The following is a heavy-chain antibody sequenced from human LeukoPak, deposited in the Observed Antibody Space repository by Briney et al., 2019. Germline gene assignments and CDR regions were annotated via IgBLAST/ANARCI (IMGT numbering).Heavy chain of an antibody. CDR1: GYTFTGYY. CDR3: ARSRYYDFWSGYYFRPVDAFDI. CDR2: INPNSGGT. J-gene: IGHJ3*02. V-gene: IGHV1-2*02. Sequence: GASVKVSCKASGYTFTGYYMHWVRRAPGQGLEWMGWINPNSGGTNYAQKFQGRVTMTRDTSISTAYMELSRLRSDDTAVYYCARSRYYDFWSGYYFRPVDAFDIWGQGTMVTVSS. D-gene: IGHD3-3*01.